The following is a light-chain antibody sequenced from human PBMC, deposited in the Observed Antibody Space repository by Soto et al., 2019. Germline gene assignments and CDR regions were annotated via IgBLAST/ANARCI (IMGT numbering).Light chain of an antibody. CDR3: QKYDRAPRT. CDR2: AAS. V-gene: IGKV1-27*01. J-gene: IGKJ1*01. CDR1: QGISNY. Sequence: DIQMTQSPSSLSASVGDRVTISCRASQGISNYLAWYQQKPWKVPKLLIYAASTLQSGVPSRFSGSGSGTDFTLTISSLQPEDVATYYCQKYDRAPRTFGQGTNVEIK.